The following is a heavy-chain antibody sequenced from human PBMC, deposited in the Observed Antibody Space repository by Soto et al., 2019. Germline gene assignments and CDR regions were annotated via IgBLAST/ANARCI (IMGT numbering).Heavy chain of an antibody. J-gene: IGHJ6*03. CDR1: GGSFSGYY. V-gene: IGHV4-34*01. CDR2: INHSGST. Sequence: SETLSLTCAVYGGSFSGYYWSWIRQPPGKGLEWIAEINHSGSTNYNPSLKSRVTISVDTSKNQFSLKLNSVTAAETAVYYCATLPLDVWGKGTTVTVS. CDR3: ATLPLDV.